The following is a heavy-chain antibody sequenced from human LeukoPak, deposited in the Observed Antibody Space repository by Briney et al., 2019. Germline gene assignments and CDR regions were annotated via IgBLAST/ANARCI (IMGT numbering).Heavy chain of an antibody. CDR2: IYYSGST. J-gene: IGHJ5*02. V-gene: IGHV4-31*03. Sequence: SETLSLTCTVSGGSISSGGYYWSWLRQHPGTGLEWIGYIYYSGSTYYNPSLKSRVTISVDTSKNQFSLKLSSVTAADTAVYYCARDRGQRSTGTSRFDPWGQGTLVTVSS. D-gene: IGHD1-1*01. CDR1: GGSISSGGYY. CDR3: ARDRGQRSTGTSRFDP.